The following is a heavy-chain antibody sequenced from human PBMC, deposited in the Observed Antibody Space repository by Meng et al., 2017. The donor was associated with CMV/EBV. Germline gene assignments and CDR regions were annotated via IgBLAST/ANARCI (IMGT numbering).Heavy chain of an antibody. CDR2: INHSGSA. CDR3: ARGRGNDFWSGYSTTEFDP. V-gene: IGHV4-34*01. J-gene: IGHJ5*02. D-gene: IGHD3-3*01. Sequence: SETLSLTCAVYGGSFSSYYWSWIRQPPGKGLEWIGEINHSGSANYNPSLKSRVSISVDTSKNQFSLKLSSVTAADTAVYYCARGRGNDFWSGYSTTEFDPWGQGTLVTV. CDR1: GGSFSSYY.